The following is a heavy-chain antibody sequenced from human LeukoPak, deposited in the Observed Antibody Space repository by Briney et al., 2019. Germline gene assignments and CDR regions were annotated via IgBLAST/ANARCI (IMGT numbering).Heavy chain of an antibody. J-gene: IGHJ4*02. D-gene: IGHD6-6*01. V-gene: IGHV4-34*01. CDR2: INHSGST. CDR3: ARGPLGSSGRVY. Sequence: PSETPSLTCAVYGGSFSGYYWSWIRQPPGKGLEWIGEINHSGSTNYNPSLKSRVTISVDTSKNQFSLKLSSVTAADTAVYYCARGPLGSSGRVYWGQGTLVTVSS. CDR1: GGSFSGYY.